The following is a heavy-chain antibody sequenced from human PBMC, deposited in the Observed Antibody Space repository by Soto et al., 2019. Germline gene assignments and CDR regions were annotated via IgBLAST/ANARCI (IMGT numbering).Heavy chain of an antibody. CDR3: ARGPIVVVPAAILLTGDYGMDV. V-gene: IGHV3-48*03. J-gene: IGHJ6*02. D-gene: IGHD2-2*02. CDR2: ISSSGSTT. CDR1: GFTFSSYE. Sequence: GGSLRLSCAASGFTFSSYEMNWVRQAPGKGLEWVSYISSSGSTTDYADSGKCRFTISRDNAKNSLYLQMNSLRAEDTAVYYCARGPIVVVPAAILLTGDYGMDVWGQGTTVTVSS.